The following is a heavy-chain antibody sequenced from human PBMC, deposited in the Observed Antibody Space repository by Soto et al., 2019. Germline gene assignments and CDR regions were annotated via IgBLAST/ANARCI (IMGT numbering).Heavy chain of an antibody. CDR3: ARDMTTPRPYY. D-gene: IGHD1-1*01. V-gene: IGHV3-21*01. Sequence: GGYLRLSCGASGVTFSSYSMHLVRQAPGKGLEWVSSISSGSSYIYYADSVKGRFTIARDNAKNSLCLQMTGLRAEDTXVYYRARDMTTPRPYY. CDR2: ISSGSSYI. CDR1: GVTFSSYS. J-gene: IGHJ6*01.